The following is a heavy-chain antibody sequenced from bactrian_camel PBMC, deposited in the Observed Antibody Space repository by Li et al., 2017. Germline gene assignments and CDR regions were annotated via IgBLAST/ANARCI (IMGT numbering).Heavy chain of an antibody. CDR3: TTGGRRCSL. J-gene: IGHJ4*01. V-gene: IGHV3S42*01. Sequence: VQLVESGGDSVQAGGSLTLSCAAGRYTYKRNCMGWFRQRPGKGREWLAVLWSGGATTTYADSVKSRFTISRDNEKNTLYLQLNSLSTDDTDTYYGTTGGRRCSLWGQGTQVTVS. CDR2: LWSGGATT. D-gene: IGHD7*01. CDR1: RYTYKRNC.